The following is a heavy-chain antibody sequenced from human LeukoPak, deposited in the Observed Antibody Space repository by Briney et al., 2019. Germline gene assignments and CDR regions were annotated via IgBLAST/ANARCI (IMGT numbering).Heavy chain of an antibody. CDR2: IYYSGST. Sequence: KASETLSLTCTVSGGSISSSSYYWGWIRQPPGKGLEWIGSIYYSGSTYYNPSLKSRVTISVDTSKNQFSLKLSSVTAADTAVYYCARHRPRGPYYYYYYVDVWGKGTTVTISS. CDR3: ARHRPRGPYYYYYYVDV. CDR1: GGSISSSSYY. V-gene: IGHV4-39*01. J-gene: IGHJ6*03.